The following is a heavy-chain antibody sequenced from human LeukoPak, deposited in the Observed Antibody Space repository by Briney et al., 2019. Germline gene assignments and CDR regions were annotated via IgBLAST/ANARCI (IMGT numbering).Heavy chain of an antibody. CDR3: ARAGDSSGTYYFDY. Sequence: PSETLSLTCTVSGGSVSSGSYYWSWIRQPPGKGLEWIGYIYYSGSTNYNPSLKSRVTISVDTSKNQFSLKLSSVTAADTAVYYCARAGDSSGTYYFDYWGQGTLVTASS. D-gene: IGHD6-19*01. J-gene: IGHJ4*02. CDR2: IYYSGST. CDR1: GGSVSSGSYY. V-gene: IGHV4-61*01.